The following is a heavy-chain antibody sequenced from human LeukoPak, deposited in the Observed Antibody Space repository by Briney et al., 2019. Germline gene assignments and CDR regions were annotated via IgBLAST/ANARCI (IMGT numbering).Heavy chain of an antibody. CDR3: ARDLGYSSGWVYFDY. CDR2: ISSSGSTI. D-gene: IGHD6-19*01. Sequence: PGGSLRLSCAASGFTFSDYYMSWIRQAPGKGLEWVSCISSSGSTIYYADSVKGRFTISRDNAKNSLYLQMNSLRAEDTAVYYCARDLGYSSGWVYFDYWGQGTLVTVSS. V-gene: IGHV3-11*04. J-gene: IGHJ4*02. CDR1: GFTFSDYY.